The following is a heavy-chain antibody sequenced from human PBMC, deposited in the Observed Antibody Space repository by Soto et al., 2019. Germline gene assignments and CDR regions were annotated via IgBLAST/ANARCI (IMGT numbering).Heavy chain of an antibody. CDR2: IYYSGST. V-gene: IGHV4-59*01. CDR1: GGSISSYY. CDR3: ARALVLYPYYYYYYMDV. D-gene: IGHD3-16*01. Sequence: SETLSLTCTVSGGSISSYYWSWIRQPPGKGLEWIGYIYYSGSTNYNPSLKSRVTISVDTSKNQFSLKLSSVTAADTAVYYCARALVLYPYYYYYYMDVWGKGTTVTVSS. J-gene: IGHJ6*03.